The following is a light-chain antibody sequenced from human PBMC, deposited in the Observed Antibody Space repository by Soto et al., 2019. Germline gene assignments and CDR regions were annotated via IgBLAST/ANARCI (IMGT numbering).Light chain of an antibody. CDR3: QQYYSSPTWT. J-gene: IGKJ1*01. Sequence: DIVMTQSPDSLAVSLGERATINCKSSQSIFYSSNNKNYLAWYQQKPGQPPKLLIYWASTRESGVPDRFSGSGSWTDFTLTISSLQAEDVAVYHCQQYYSSPTWTFGQGTKVEIK. CDR1: QSIFYSSNNKNY. CDR2: WAS. V-gene: IGKV4-1*01.